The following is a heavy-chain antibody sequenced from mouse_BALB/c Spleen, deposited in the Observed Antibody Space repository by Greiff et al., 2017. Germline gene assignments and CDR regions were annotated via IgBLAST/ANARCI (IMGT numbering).Heavy chain of an antibody. CDR1: GYPFTSYW. CDR2: INPSNGRT. J-gene: IGHJ4*01. Sequence: QVQLQQPGAALVKPGASVKLSCQASGYPFTSYWMHWVKQRPGQGLEWIGEINPSNGRTNYNAKFKSKATLTVDKSSSTAYMELSSLTSEDSAVEYCARGKAMDYWGQGTAVTVSS. V-gene: IGHV1S81*02. CDR3: ARGKAMDY.